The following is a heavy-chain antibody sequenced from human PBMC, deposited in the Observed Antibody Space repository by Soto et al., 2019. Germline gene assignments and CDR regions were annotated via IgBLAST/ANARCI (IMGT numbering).Heavy chain of an antibody. Sequence: SETLSLTCSVSGDSISTVDYFWAWIRQPPGQALEYIGYIYKSATTYYNPSFEGRVAISLDTSKSHFSLNVTSVTAADTAVYFCARGRYCLTGRCFPNWFDSWGQGALVTVSS. V-gene: IGHV4-30-4*01. CDR1: GDSISTVDYF. CDR3: ARGRYCLTGRCFPNWFDS. CDR2: IYKSATT. J-gene: IGHJ5*01. D-gene: IGHD2-15*01.